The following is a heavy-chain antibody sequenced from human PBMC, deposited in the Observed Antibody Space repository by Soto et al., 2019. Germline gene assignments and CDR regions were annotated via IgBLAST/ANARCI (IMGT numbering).Heavy chain of an antibody. D-gene: IGHD3-22*01. CDR2: IYPRGGTT. CDR1: GYNFTSHY. Sequence: ASVKVSCKASGYNFTSHYMHWVRQAPGQGLESMGIIYPRGGTTIYAQKFQGRVTMTRDTSTHTFYMELSSLRSEDTAMYYCARVGYSSTGTTFHYHGLDVWGQGTTVTVSS. J-gene: IGHJ6*02. V-gene: IGHV1-46*01. CDR3: ARVGYSSTGTTFHYHGLDV.